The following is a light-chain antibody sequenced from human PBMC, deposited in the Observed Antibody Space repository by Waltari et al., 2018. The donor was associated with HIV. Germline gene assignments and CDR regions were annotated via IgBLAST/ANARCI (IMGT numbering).Light chain of an antibody. CDR3: AVLDDTLGGGV. V-gene: IGLV1-47*01. CDR2: RDN. J-gene: IGLJ2*01. Sequence: QSVLTQPPSASGTPGPKVTIPCSGGTANLGANFVFWFQQFPGTAPKLLIYRDNLRHSGVPARFSGSKSGTSASLTISGLRSDDEAHYFCAVLDDTLGGGVFGGGTKLTVL. CDR1: TANLGANF.